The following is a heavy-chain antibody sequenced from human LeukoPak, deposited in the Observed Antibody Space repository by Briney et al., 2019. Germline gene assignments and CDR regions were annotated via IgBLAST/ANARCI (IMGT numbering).Heavy chain of an antibody. CDR2: THHSGAT. D-gene: IGHD3-16*01. Sequence: KPSETLSLTCSVSGYSISSGYFWGWIRQPPGKGPEWIATTHHSGATYYNPSLKSRVTLSVDTSKNQVSLKMTSVTAADTAVYYCMREVWGSTFPDYWGQGTLVTVSS. CDR1: GYSISSGYF. J-gene: IGHJ4*02. CDR3: MREVWGSTFPDY. V-gene: IGHV4-38-2*02.